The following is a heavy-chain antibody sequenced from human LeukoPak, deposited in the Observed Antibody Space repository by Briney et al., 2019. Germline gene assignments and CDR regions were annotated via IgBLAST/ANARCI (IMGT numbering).Heavy chain of an antibody. CDR1: GFTFDDYA. V-gene: IGHV3-9*01. D-gene: IGHD5-18*01. CDR2: ICWNSGSI. CDR3: AKDISYGYGELSVYYFDY. Sequence: PGGSLRLSCAASGFTFDDYAMHWVRQAPGKGLEWVSGICWNSGSIGYADSVKGRFTISRDNAKNSLYLQMNSLRAEDTALYYCAKDISYGYGELSVYYFDYWGQGTLVTVSS. J-gene: IGHJ4*02.